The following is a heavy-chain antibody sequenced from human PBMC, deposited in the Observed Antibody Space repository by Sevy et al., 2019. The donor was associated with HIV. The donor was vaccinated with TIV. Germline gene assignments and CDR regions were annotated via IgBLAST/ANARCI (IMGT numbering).Heavy chain of an antibody. V-gene: IGHV1-2*02. J-gene: IGHJ3*02. Sequence: ASVKVSCKASGYTFTGYYMHWVRQAPGQGLEWMGWINPNSGGTNYEQKFQGRVTMTRDTSISTAYMELSRLRSDDTAVYYCAREKAYYYDSSGYSSVAFDIWGQGTMVTVSS. CDR1: GYTFTGYY. CDR3: AREKAYYYDSSGYSSVAFDI. D-gene: IGHD3-22*01. CDR2: INPNSGGT.